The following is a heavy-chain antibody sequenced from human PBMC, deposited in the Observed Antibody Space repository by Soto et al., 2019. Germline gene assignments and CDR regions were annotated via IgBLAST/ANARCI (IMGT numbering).Heavy chain of an antibody. D-gene: IGHD4-17*01. Sequence: PGESLKISCKASGYSFTTYWIGWVRQMPGKGLEWMGIIYPGDSDTKYSPSLQGQVSISADTSISTAYLQWSSLKASDTAMYYCARLTTVTPDYYYYGMDFWGQGITVTVAS. CDR2: IYPGDSDT. J-gene: IGHJ6*02. V-gene: IGHV5-51*01. CDR3: ARLTTVTPDYYYYGMDF. CDR1: GYSFTTYW.